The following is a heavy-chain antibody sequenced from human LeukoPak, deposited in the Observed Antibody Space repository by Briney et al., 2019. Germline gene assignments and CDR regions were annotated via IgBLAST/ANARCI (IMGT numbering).Heavy chain of an antibody. CDR3: ARAGFPYGYYYMDV. Sequence: ASVTVSFTASGYTFTSYGISWVRQAPGQGLEWMGWISAYNGNTNYSQKLQGRVTMTTDTSTSTAYMELRSLRSDDTAVYYCARAGFPYGYYYMDVWGKGTTVTISS. J-gene: IGHJ6*03. CDR2: ISAYNGNT. V-gene: IGHV1-18*01. D-gene: IGHD3-10*01. CDR1: GYTFTSYG.